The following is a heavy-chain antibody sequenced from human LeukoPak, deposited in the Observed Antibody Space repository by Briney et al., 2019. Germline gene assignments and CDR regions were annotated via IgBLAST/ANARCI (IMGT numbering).Heavy chain of an antibody. Sequence: GGSLRLSCAASGFTFRSSWMTWVRQAPGKGLEWVANIKEDGSEKYYVGSVKGRFTISRDNARNSLYLQINSLRAEDTAVYYCVRDQGWLQFDYWGQGTLVTVSA. D-gene: IGHD5-24*01. J-gene: IGHJ4*02. V-gene: IGHV3-7*05. CDR1: GFTFRSSW. CDR3: VRDQGWLQFDY. CDR2: IKEDGSEK.